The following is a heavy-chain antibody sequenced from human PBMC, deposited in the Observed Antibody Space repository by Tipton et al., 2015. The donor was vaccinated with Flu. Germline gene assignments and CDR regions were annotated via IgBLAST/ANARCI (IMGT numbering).Heavy chain of an antibody. V-gene: IGHV3-33*01. CDR1: GFTFDYYG. J-gene: IGHJ3*02. CDR2: MWSDGGNE. CDR3: ARNYDSSGYNYEVGAFDI. Sequence: SLRLSCEASGFTFDYYGMHWVRQAPGRGLQWVAFMWSDGGNEKYADSVKGRFAISRDNAKNTLYLQMNSLRAEDTAVNYCARNYDSSGYNYEVGAFDIWGLGTTVIVSP. D-gene: IGHD3-22*01.